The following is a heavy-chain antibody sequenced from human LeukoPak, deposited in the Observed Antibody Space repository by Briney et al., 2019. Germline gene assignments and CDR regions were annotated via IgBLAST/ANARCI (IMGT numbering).Heavy chain of an antibody. D-gene: IGHD1-26*01. CDR3: ARDHSRTYGALDL. Sequence: PGGSLRLSCAASGFTFSSYAMSWVRQAPGKGLEWVSAISGSGGSTYYADSVKGRFTISRDNSKNTLYLQMSRLRAEDTAVYYCARDHSRTYGALDLWGQGTMVTVSS. CDR1: GFTFSSYA. CDR2: ISGSGGST. J-gene: IGHJ3*01. V-gene: IGHV3-23*01.